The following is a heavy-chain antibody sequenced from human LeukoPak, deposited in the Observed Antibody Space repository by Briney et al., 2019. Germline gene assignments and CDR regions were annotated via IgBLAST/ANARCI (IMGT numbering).Heavy chain of an antibody. CDR1: GGSISSYY. D-gene: IGHD3-3*01. V-gene: IGHV4-59*08. CDR2: IYYSGST. Sequence: PSETLSLTCTVSGGSISSYYWSWIRQPPGKGLEWIGYIYYSGSTNYNPSLKSRVTISVDTSKNQFSLKLSPVTAADTAVYYCARLTRYYDFWSGYYWWFDPWGQGTLVTVSS. J-gene: IGHJ5*02. CDR3: ARLTRYYDFWSGYYWWFDP.